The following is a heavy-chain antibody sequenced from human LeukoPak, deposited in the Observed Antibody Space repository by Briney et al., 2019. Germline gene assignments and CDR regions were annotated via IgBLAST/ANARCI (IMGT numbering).Heavy chain of an antibody. Sequence: GGSLRLSCAASGFTFSSYWMSWVRRAPGKGLEWVANIKQDGSEKYYVDSVKGRFTISRDNAKNSLYLQMNSLRAEDTAVYYCARDHFSVLLWFGEFTPPIDAFDIWGQGTMVTVSS. CDR2: IKQDGSEK. CDR3: ARDHFSVLLWFGEFTPPIDAFDI. J-gene: IGHJ3*02. V-gene: IGHV3-7*01. CDR1: GFTFSSYW. D-gene: IGHD3-10*01.